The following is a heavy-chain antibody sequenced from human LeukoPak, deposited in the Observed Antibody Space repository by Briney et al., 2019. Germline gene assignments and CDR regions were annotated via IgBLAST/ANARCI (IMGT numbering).Heavy chain of an antibody. J-gene: IGHJ4*02. CDR1: GGSFSCYY. V-gene: IGHV4-34*01. D-gene: IGHD4-17*01. CDR3: ARGGDYGDYRYGVDY. CDR2: INHSGST. Sequence: SETLSLICAVYGGSFSCYYWSWIRQPPGKGLVWIGEINHSGSTNYNPSLKSRVTISVDTSKNQFSLKLSSVTAADTAVYYCARGGDYGDYRYGVDYWGQGTLVTVSS.